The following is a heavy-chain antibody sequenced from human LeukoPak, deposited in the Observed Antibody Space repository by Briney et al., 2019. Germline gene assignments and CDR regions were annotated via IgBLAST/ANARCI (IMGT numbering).Heavy chain of an antibody. D-gene: IGHD2-15*01. V-gene: IGHV4-39*07. CDR1: GGSISSGGYY. CDR2: INHSGST. CDR3: ARGLRYCSGGSCLGRYFDY. J-gene: IGHJ4*02. Sequence: SETLSLTCTVSGGSISSGGYYWSWIRQPPGKGLEWIGEINHSGSTNYNPSLKSRVTISVDTSKNHFSLKLSSVTAADTAVYYCARGLRYCSGGSCLGRYFDYWGQGTLVTVSS.